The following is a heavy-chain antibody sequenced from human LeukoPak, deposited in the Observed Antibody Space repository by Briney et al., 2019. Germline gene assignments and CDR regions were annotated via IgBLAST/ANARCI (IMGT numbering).Heavy chain of an antibody. CDR3: ARDKVSVYYYGMDV. D-gene: IGHD6-6*01. CDR2: IYYSGST. V-gene: IGHV4-59*01. Sequence: SETLSLTCTVSGGSISSYYWSWIRQPPGKGLEWIGYIYYSGSTNYNPSLKSRVTISVDTSKNQFSLKLSSVTAADTAVYYCARDKVSVYYYGMDVWGQGTTVIVCS. CDR1: GGSISSYY. J-gene: IGHJ6*02.